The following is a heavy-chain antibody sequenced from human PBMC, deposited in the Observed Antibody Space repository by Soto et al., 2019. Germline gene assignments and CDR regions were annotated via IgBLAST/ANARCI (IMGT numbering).Heavy chain of an antibody. Sequence: QVQLVESGGGVVQPGRSLRLSCAASGFTFSSYAMHWVRQAPGKGLEWVAVISYDGSNKYYADSVKGRFTISRDNSKNTXYLXMNSLRAEDSAVYYCARDEVFGVVVSPYSYYGRDVWGQGATFTVSS. V-gene: IGHV3-30-3*01. J-gene: IGHJ6*02. D-gene: IGHD3-3*01. CDR3: ARDEVFGVVVSPYSYYGRDV. CDR2: ISYDGSNK. CDR1: GFTFSSYA.